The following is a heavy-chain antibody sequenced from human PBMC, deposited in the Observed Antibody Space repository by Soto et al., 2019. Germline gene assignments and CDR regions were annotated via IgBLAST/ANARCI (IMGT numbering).Heavy chain of an antibody. Sequence: QVQLVESGGGVVQPGRSLRLSCAASGFTFSSYGMHWVRQAPGKGLEWVAVISYDGSNKYYADSVKGRFTISRDNSKNSLYLQMNSLRAEDTAVYYCAKEWVYDSSGWSFHYWGQGTLVTASS. CDR2: ISYDGSNK. CDR3: AKEWVYDSSGWSFHY. J-gene: IGHJ4*02. V-gene: IGHV3-30*18. D-gene: IGHD3-22*01. CDR1: GFTFSSYG.